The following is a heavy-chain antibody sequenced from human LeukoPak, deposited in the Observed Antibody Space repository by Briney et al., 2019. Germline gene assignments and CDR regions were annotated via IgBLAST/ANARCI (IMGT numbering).Heavy chain of an antibody. CDR3: AREPFNYYDSSGYSRTFDY. CDR1: GGTFSSYA. D-gene: IGHD3-22*01. CDR2: IIPIFGTA. J-gene: IGHJ4*02. Sequence: SVKVSCKVSGGTFSSYAISWVRQAPGQGLEWMGGIIPIFGTANYAQKFQGRVTITADESTSTAYMELSSLRSEDTAVYYCAREPFNYYDSSGYSRTFDYWGQGTLVTVSS. V-gene: IGHV1-69*13.